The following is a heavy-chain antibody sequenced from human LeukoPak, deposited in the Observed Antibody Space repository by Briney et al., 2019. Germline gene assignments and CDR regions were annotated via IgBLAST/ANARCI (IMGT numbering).Heavy chain of an antibody. D-gene: IGHD3-22*01. CDR1: GGSISSYY. Sequence: SETLSLTCTVPGGSISSYYWSWIRQPPGKGLEWIGYIYYSGSTNYNPSLKSRVTISVDTSKNQFSLKLSSVTAADTAVYYCASLDSSGSGAFDIWGQGTMVTVSS. J-gene: IGHJ3*02. CDR2: IYYSGST. V-gene: IGHV4-59*01. CDR3: ASLDSSGSGAFDI.